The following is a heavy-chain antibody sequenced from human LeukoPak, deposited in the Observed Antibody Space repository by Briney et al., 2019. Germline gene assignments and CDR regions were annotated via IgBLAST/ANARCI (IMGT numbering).Heavy chain of an antibody. D-gene: IGHD1-26*01. CDR2: IYTSGST. Sequence: SETLSLTCTVSGGSISSGNYYWSWIRQPAGKGLEWIGRIYTSGSTNYNPSLKSRVTISVDTSKNQFSLKLSSVTAADTAVYYCARANGSHRDAFDIWGQGTMVTVSS. J-gene: IGHJ3*02. CDR3: ARANGSHRDAFDI. CDR1: GGSISSGNYY. V-gene: IGHV4-61*02.